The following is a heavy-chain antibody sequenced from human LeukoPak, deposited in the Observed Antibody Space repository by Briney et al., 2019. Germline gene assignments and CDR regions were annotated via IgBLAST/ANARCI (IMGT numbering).Heavy chain of an antibody. V-gene: IGHV4-39*07. J-gene: IGHJ4*02. Sequence: SETLSLTCTVSGGSISSSSYYWGWIRQPPGKGLEWIGSIYYSGSTNYNPSLKSRVTISVDTSENQFSLKLSSVTAADTAVYNCARNYDFWSGYYFGYWGQGTLVTVSS. CDR3: ARNYDFWSGYYFGY. D-gene: IGHD3-3*01. CDR2: IYYSGST. CDR1: GGSISSSSYY.